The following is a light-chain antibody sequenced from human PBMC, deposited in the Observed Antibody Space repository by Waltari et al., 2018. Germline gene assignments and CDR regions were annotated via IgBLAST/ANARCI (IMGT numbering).Light chain of an antibody. J-gene: IGKJ2*01. CDR1: QSVLDTVVNKNN. CDR2: WAS. Sequence: DIVMTQSPDSLTVSLGEGATINCKSSQSVLDTVVNKNNLAWYQQQPGQPPKLLLYWASTRAFGVPDRFSGSGSGTDFTLTISSLQAEDVAVYYCHQYYSTPQTFGQGTKLEIK. CDR3: HQYYSTPQT. V-gene: IGKV4-1*01.